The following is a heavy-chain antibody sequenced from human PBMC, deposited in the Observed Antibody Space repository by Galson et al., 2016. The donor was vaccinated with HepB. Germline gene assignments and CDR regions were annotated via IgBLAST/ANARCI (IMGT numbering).Heavy chain of an antibody. CDR3: ARSYLLVRGFGW. D-gene: IGHD2-8*02. Sequence: CAISGDSVSSNSAGWNWIRQSPSRGLEWLGRTFYRSNWQNDYAESVKSRISINPDTSKNQFSLHLNSVTPEDTAVYYCARSYLLVRGFGWWGQGTLVTVSS. CDR1: GDSVSSNSAG. CDR2: TFYRSNWQN. J-gene: IGHJ4*02. V-gene: IGHV6-1*01.